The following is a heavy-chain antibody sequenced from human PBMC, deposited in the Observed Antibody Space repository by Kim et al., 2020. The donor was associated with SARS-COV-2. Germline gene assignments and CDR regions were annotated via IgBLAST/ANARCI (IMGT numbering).Heavy chain of an antibody. CDR1: GFTFSSYA. CDR3: ARGPAGNWYFDL. CDR2: ISYDGSNK. V-gene: IGHV3-30*04. D-gene: IGHD2-2*01. Sequence: GGSLRLSCAASGFTFSSYAMHWVRHAPGKGLEWVAVISYDGSNKYYADSVKGRFTISRDNSKNTLYLQMNSLRAEDTAVYYCARGPAGNWYFDLWGRGTLVTVSS. J-gene: IGHJ2*01.